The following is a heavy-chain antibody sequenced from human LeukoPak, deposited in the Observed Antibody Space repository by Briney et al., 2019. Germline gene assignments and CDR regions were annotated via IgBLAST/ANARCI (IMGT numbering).Heavy chain of an antibody. V-gene: IGHV3-23*01. CDR2: IVASGGST. J-gene: IGHJ4*02. D-gene: IGHD5-18*01. CDR3: AKNGDIQLWSYYFDY. CDR1: GFTFSSYA. Sequence: GGSLRLSCAASGFTFSSYAMSWVRQAPGKGLEWVSSIVASGGSTYYADSVKGRFTVSRDNSKNTLYLQMNSLRAEDTAVYYCAKNGDIQLWSYYFDYWGQGTLVTVSS.